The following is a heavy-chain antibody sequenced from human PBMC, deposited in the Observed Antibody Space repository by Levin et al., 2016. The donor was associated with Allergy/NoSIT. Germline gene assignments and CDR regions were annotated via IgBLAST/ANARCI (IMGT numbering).Heavy chain of an antibody. CDR3: ARGPGGYGGYDN. Sequence: WIRQPPGKALEWLGHISSGDEKSYSTTLQSRLSISKDTSKSQVVLTMTNMDPVDTGTYYCARGPGGYGGYDNWGQGILVTVSS. CDR2: ISSGDEK. J-gene: IGHJ4*02. V-gene: IGHV2-26*01. D-gene: IGHD5-12*01.